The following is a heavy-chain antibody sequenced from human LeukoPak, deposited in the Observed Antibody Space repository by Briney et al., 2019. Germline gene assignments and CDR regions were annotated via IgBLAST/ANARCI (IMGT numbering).Heavy chain of an antibody. Sequence: GGSLRLSCSASGFPFSSYAMHWVRQAPGKGLEYVSAISDSGGSTYYADSVKGRFTISRDNSKNMLYLQMSSLRAEDTAVYFCVRGYSFGPYGMDVWGQGTTVTVSS. CDR3: VRGYSFGPYGMDV. V-gene: IGHV3-64D*09. CDR1: GFPFSSYA. CDR2: ISDSGGST. D-gene: IGHD2-15*01. J-gene: IGHJ6*02.